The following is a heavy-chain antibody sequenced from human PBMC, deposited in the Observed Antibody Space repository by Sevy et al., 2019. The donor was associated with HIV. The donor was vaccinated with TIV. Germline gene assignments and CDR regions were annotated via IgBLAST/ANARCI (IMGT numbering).Heavy chain of an antibody. Sequence: GGSLRLSCAASGFTFSSYAMHWVRQAPGKGLEWVAVISYDGSNKYYADSVKGRFTISRDNSKNTLYLQMNSPRAEDTAVYYCARDEVYYGSGSHGGTFDYWGQGTLVTVSS. CDR1: GFTFSSYA. D-gene: IGHD3-10*01. J-gene: IGHJ4*02. V-gene: IGHV3-30-3*01. CDR2: ISYDGSNK. CDR3: ARDEVYYGSGSHGGTFDY.